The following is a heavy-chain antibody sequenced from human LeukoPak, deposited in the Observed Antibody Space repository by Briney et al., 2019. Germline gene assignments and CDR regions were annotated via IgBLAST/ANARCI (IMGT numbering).Heavy chain of an antibody. V-gene: IGHV3-23*01. Sequence: GSLRLSCAASGLTFSSYAMSWVRQAPGKGLEWVSAISGSGGSTYYADSVKGRFTISRDNSKNTLYLQMNSLRAEDTAVYYCAKSGGGTTSVDWFDPWGQGTLVTVSS. CDR1: GLTFSSYA. D-gene: IGHD4-23*01. J-gene: IGHJ5*02. CDR3: AKSGGGTTSVDWFDP. CDR2: ISGSGGST.